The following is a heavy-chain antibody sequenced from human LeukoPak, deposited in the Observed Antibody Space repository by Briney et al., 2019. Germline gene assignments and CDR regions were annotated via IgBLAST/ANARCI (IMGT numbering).Heavy chain of an antibody. V-gene: IGHV3-7*01. CDR3: ARDYSSSNFDY. CDR2: IKQDGSEK. J-gene: IGHJ4*02. Sequence: PGGSLRLSCAAAGFTFSRHWMSWVRQAPGKGLEWVANIKQDGSEKYYVDSVKGRFTISRDNAKNSLFLQMNSLRAEDTAVYYCARDYSSSNFDYWGQGTLVTVSS. CDR1: GFTFSRHW. D-gene: IGHD6-6*01.